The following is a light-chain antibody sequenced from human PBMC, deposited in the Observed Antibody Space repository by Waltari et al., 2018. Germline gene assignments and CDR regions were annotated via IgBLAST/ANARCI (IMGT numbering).Light chain of an antibody. CDR1: SSDVGRYNL. Sequence: QSALTQPASVSGSPGQSITISCTGTSSDVGRYNLVSWYQQHPGKAPKLMIYEGSKRPSGVSNRFSGSKSGNTASLTISGLQAEDEAEYYCCSYAGTREVFGGGTKLTVL. J-gene: IGLJ3*02. V-gene: IGLV2-23*01. CDR2: EGS. CDR3: CSYAGTREV.